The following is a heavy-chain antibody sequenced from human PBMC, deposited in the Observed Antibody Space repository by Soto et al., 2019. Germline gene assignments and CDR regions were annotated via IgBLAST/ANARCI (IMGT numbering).Heavy chain of an antibody. CDR1: GYSFAGYW. CDR2: VDPSDSQT. CDR3: ARQIYDSDTGPNFQYYFDS. Sequence: GESLKISCKGSGYSFAGYWITWVRQKPGKGLEWMGRVDPSDSQTYYSPSFRGHVTISVTKSITTVFLQWSSLRASDTAMYYCARQIYDSDTGPNFQYYFDSWGKGTPVTVSS. D-gene: IGHD3-22*01. V-gene: IGHV5-10-1*01. J-gene: IGHJ4*02.